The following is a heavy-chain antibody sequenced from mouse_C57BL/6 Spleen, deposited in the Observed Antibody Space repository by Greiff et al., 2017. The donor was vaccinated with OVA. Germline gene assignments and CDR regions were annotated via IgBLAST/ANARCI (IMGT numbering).Heavy chain of an antibody. J-gene: IGHJ3*01. Sequence: EVNVVESEGGLVQPGSSMKLSCTASGFTFSDYYMAWVRQVPEKGLEWVANINYDGSSTYYLDSLKSRFIISRDNAKNILYLQMSSLKSEDTATYYCAREDYDYDWFAYWGQGTLVTVSA. D-gene: IGHD2-4*01. V-gene: IGHV5-16*01. CDR1: GFTFSDYY. CDR3: AREDYDYDWFAY. CDR2: INYDGSST.